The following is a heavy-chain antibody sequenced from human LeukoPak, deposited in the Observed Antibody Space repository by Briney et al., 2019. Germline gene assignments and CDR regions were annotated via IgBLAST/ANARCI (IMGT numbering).Heavy chain of an antibody. D-gene: IGHD3-10*01. CDR1: GGSLSSFY. Sequence: SETLSLTCSVSGGSLSSFYWSWIRQSAEKGLEWIGHVYTSGGTNYNPSLKNRVTISVDTSKNQFSLKLSSVTAADTAVYYYARVVPHTKICDYWGQGTLVTVSS. CDR2: VYTSGGT. V-gene: IGHV4-4*07. J-gene: IGHJ4*02. CDR3: ARVVPHTKICDY.